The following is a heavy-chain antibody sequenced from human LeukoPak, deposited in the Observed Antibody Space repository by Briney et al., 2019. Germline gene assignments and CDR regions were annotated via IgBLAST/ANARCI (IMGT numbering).Heavy chain of an antibody. V-gene: IGHV3-53*01. CDR2: IYSGGST. CDR3: ARDPAATGTWFDP. CDR1: GFTFSSNY. J-gene: IGHJ5*02. D-gene: IGHD2-15*01. Sequence: GSLRLSCAASGFTFSSNYMSWVRQAPGKGVEWVSVIYSGGSTYYADSVKGRFTISRDNSKNTLYLQMNSLRAEDTAVYYCARDPAATGTWFDPWGQGTLVTVSS.